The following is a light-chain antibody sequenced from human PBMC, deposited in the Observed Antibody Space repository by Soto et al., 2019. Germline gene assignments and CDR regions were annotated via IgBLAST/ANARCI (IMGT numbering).Light chain of an antibody. CDR2: QDS. J-gene: IGLJ2*01. CDR3: QACDSSTAGDVV. V-gene: IGLV3-1*01. Sequence: SYELTQPPSVSVSPGQTASITCSGDKLGDKYACWYQQKPGQSPVLVIYQDSKRPSGIPERFSGSNSGNTATLTISGTQAMDEADYYCQACDSSTAGDVVFGGGTKVTVL. CDR1: KLGDKY.